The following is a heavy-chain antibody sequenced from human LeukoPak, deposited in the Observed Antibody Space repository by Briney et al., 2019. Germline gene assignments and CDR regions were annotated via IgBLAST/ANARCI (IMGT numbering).Heavy chain of an antibody. J-gene: IGHJ6*03. V-gene: IGHV4-34*01. CDR1: GGSFSGYY. CDR2: INHSGST. CDR3: ARADSRNYYYYMDV. Sequence: SETLSLTCAVYGGSFSGYYWSWIRQPPGKGLEWIGEINHSGSTNYNPSLKSRVTISVDTSKNQFSLKLSSVTAADTAVYYCARADSRNYYYYMDVWGKGTTVTVSS. D-gene: IGHD3-22*01.